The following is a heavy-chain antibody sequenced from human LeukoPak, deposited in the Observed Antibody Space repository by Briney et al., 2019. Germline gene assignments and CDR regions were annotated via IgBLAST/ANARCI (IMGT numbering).Heavy chain of an antibody. V-gene: IGHV1-2*02. CDR3: AAGTDSSSWYYYYGMDV. J-gene: IGHJ6*02. CDR1: GYTFTGYY. CDR2: INPNSGGT. Sequence: ASVKVSCKASGYTFTGYYMHWVRQAPGQGLEWMGWINPNSGGTNYAQKFQGRVTMTRDTSISTAYMELSRLRSDDTAVYYCAAGTDSSSWYYYYGMDVWGQGTTVTVS. D-gene: IGHD6-13*01.